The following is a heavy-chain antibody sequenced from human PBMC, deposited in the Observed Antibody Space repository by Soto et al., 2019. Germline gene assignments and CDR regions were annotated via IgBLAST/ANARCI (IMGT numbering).Heavy chain of an antibody. CDR1: GGSISSSSYY. CDR2: IYYSGST. CDR3: ARHAGYCSGGSCYPTPPNNWFDP. J-gene: IGHJ5*02. D-gene: IGHD2-15*01. V-gene: IGHV4-39*01. Sequence: SETLSLTCTVSGGSISSSSYYWGWIRQPPGKGLEWIGSIYYSGSTYYNPSLKSRVTISVDTSKNQFSLKLSSVTAADTAVYYCARHAGYCSGGSCYPTPPNNWFDPWGQGTLLTVSS.